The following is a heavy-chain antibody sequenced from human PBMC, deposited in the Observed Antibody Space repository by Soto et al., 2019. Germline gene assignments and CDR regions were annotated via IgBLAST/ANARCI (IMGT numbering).Heavy chain of an antibody. CDR1: GGTFSSYA. J-gene: IGHJ6*02. Sequence: SVKVSCKASGGTFSSYAISWVRQAPGQGLEWMGGIIPIFGTANYAQKFQGRVTITADESTSTAYMELSSLRSEDTAVYYCAREGGYSYGYYYYGMDVWGQGTKVTVSS. CDR2: IIPIFGTA. D-gene: IGHD5-18*01. V-gene: IGHV1-69*13. CDR3: AREGGYSYGYYYYGMDV.